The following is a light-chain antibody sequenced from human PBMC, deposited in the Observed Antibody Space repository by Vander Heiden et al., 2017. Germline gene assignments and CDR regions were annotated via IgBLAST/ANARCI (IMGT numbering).Light chain of an antibody. Sequence: QSVLTQPPSASGTPGQRVTISCSGSSPNIGSNYVYWYHQPPGAAPKRPIYSNNQRPSGVPDRCSGSKSGTTASLAISGLRSEDEADYYCAAWDDSRSGWVFGGGTKLTVL. CDR1: SPNIGSNY. CDR3: AAWDDSRSGWV. V-gene: IGLV1-47*02. J-gene: IGLJ3*02. CDR2: SNN.